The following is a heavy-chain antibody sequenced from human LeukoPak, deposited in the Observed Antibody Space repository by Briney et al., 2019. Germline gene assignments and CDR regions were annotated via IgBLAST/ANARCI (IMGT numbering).Heavy chain of an antibody. D-gene: IGHD2-2*01. Sequence: SETLSLTCTVSGYSISSGYYWGWIRQPPGKGLEWIGSIYHSGSTYYNPSLKSRVTISVDTSKNQFSLKLNSVTAADTAVYYCARALVVPAALVDYWGQGTLVTVSS. CDR1: GYSISSGYY. V-gene: IGHV4-38-2*02. CDR2: IYHSGST. J-gene: IGHJ4*02. CDR3: ARALVVPAALVDY.